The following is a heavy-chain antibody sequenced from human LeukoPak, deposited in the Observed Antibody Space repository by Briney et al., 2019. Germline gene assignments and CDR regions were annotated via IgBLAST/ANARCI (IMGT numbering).Heavy chain of an antibody. CDR2: ISSSSTYI. J-gene: IGHJ4*02. CDR3: ARGDTAFDY. D-gene: IGHD5-18*01. CDR1: GFAFSSYS. V-gene: IGHV3-21*01. Sequence: SGGYLRFSCAAYGFAFSSYSMNWVPQAPGNGLEWVSSISSSSTYIYYADSGRGRFAISRDNAKNSMYLQMNRLRAEDTAVYYCARGDTAFDYWGQGTLVTVSS.